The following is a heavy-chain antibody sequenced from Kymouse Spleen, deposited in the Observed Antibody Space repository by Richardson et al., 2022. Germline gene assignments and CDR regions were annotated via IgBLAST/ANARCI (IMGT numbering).Heavy chain of an antibody. CDR2: IYYSGST. V-gene: IGHV4-61*01. D-gene: IGHD6-19*01. Sequence: QVQLQESGPGLVKPSETLSLTCTVSGGSVSSGSYYWSWIRQPPGKGLEWIGYIYYSGSTNYNPSLKSRVTISVDTSKNQFSLKLSSVTAADTAVYYCAREQWPYYYYYGMDVWGQGTTVTVSS. CDR1: GGSVSSGSYY. J-gene: IGHJ6*02. CDR3: AREQWPYYYYYGMDV.